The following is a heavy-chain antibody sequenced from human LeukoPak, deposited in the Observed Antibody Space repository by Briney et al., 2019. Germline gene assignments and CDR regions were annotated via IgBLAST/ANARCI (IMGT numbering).Heavy chain of an antibody. J-gene: IGHJ4*02. V-gene: IGHV1-69*13. CDR2: IIPIVGTT. CDR1: GGTFSSYA. D-gene: IGHD3-22*01. CDR3: ARGGYYYDSSGYSHLLDY. Sequence: SVKVSCKASGGTFSSYAFSWVRQAPGQGLEWMGGIIPIVGTTNYAQMFQGRVTITADESTSTAYMELSSLRSEDTAVYYCARGGYYYDSSGYSHLLDYWGQGTLVTVSA.